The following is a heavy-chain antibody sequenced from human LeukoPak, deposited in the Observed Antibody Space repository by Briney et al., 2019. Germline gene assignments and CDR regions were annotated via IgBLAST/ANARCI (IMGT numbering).Heavy chain of an antibody. J-gene: IGHJ6*03. CDR2: IRYDGSNK. CDR3: ARDGDSTRNYYYYMDV. V-gene: IGHV3-30*02. D-gene: IGHD2-21*02. Sequence: GGSLRLSCAASGFTFSSYGMHWVRQAPGKGLEWVAFIRYDGSNKHYADSVKGRFTISRENSKNTLYLQMNSLRAEDTAVYYCARDGDSTRNYYYYMDVWGKGTTVTVSS. CDR1: GFTFSSYG.